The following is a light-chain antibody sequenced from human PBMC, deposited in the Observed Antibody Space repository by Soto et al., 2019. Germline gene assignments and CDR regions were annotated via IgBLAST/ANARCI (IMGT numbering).Light chain of an antibody. J-gene: IGKJ4*01. CDR2: GAF. Sequence: EIVMTQSPATLSVSPGETATLSCRASQSVSYNLAWYQQKPGQGPRLLIYGAFTSATGIPARFSGSGSGTEFTLTISSLKSEDFAVYYCQQYKNWPPLTFGGGTKVEIK. CDR3: QQYKNWPPLT. CDR1: QSVSYN. V-gene: IGKV3-15*01.